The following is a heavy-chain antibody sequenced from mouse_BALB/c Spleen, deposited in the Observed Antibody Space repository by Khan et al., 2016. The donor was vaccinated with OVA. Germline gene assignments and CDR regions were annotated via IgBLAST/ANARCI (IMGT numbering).Heavy chain of an antibody. J-gene: IGHJ3*01. D-gene: IGHD2-1*01. Sequence: QVQLQQPGAELAKPGASVKMSCKASGYTFTTYWMHWVKQRPGQGLDWIGYINPSTGYTEYNQKFKDKATLTADKSSSTAYMQLNSLTSEDSAVYYCARRGVYGIFAYWGQGNLVTV. CDR2: INPSTGYT. CDR1: GYTFTTYW. V-gene: IGHV1-7*01. CDR3: ARRGVYGIFAY.